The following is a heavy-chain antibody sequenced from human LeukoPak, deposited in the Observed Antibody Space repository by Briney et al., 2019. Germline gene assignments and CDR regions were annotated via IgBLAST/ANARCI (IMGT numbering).Heavy chain of an antibody. CDR2: TSSSSSYI. J-gene: IGHJ4*02. D-gene: IGHD2-8*02. V-gene: IGHV3-21*01. CDR3: ARFLPGGYYFDY. Sequence: GGSLRLSCAASGFTFSSYSMNWVRQAPGKGLEWVSSTSSSSSYIYYADSVKGRFTISRDNAKNSLYLQMNSLRAEDTAVYYCARFLPGGYYFDYWGQGTLVTVSS. CDR1: GFTFSSYS.